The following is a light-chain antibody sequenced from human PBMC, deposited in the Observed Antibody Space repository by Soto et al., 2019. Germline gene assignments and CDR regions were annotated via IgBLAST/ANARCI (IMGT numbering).Light chain of an antibody. V-gene: IGKV3-15*01. CDR1: QFVSSR. CDR3: QEYIQWPPGM. Sequence: DIVVTQSPATLSASPGERVTLSCRASQFVSSRLAWYQQRPGQVPRLLIYDTSTRATGISARFSGSGSGTEFTLTISSLRFEDFAVYYCQEYIQWPPGMFGPGTTVDIK. J-gene: IGKJ1*01. CDR2: DTS.